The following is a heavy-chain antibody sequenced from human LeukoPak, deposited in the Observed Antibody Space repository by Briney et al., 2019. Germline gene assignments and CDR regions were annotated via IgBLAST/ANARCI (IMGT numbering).Heavy chain of an antibody. V-gene: IGHV4-39*07. Sequence: SETLSLTCTVSGGSISGGSYYWGWIRQPPGKGLEWIGSIYYSGSTYYNPSLKSRVTMSVDTSKNQSSLRLSSVTAVDTAVYYCARKTDAKSYYPDWGQGTLVTVSS. J-gene: IGHJ4*02. D-gene: IGHD3-10*01. CDR2: IYYSGST. CDR1: GGSISGGSYY. CDR3: ARKTDAKSYYPD.